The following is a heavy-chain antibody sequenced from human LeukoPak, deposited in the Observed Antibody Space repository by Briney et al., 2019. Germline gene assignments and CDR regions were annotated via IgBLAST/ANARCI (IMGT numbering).Heavy chain of an antibody. D-gene: IGHD1-26*01. CDR2: MSYDGSNK. Sequence: GGSLRLSCAASGFTFSSYAMHWVRQAPGKGLEWVAVMSYDGSNKYYADSVKGRFTISRDNSKNTLYLQMNSLRAEDTAVYYCARAPRVGATHPTNWFDPWGQGTLVTVSS. CDR1: GFTFSSYA. CDR3: ARAPRVGATHPTNWFDP. J-gene: IGHJ5*02. V-gene: IGHV3-30*04.